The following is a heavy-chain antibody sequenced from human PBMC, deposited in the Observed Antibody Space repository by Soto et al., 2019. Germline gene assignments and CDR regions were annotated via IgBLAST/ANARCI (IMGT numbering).Heavy chain of an antibody. D-gene: IGHD2-15*01. CDR2: INHRGST. J-gene: IGHJ5*02. Sequence: QVQLQQWGAGLLKPSETLSLTCAVYGGSFSGYYWSWIRQPPGKGLEWIGEINHRGSTNYNPSLKGRVTISVDTSKNQFSLKLSSVTAADTAVYYCARTEVIVVVVAASLGGWFDRWGQGTLVTVSS. V-gene: IGHV4-34*01. CDR3: ARTEVIVVVVAASLGGWFDR. CDR1: GGSFSGYY.